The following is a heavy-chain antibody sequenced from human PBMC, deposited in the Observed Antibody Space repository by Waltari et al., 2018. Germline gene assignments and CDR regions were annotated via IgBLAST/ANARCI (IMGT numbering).Heavy chain of an antibody. V-gene: IGHV4-34*01. Sequence: QVQLQQWGAGLLKPSETLSLTCAVYGGSFSGYYWSWIRQPPGKGLEWIGEINHSGSTNYNPSLKSRVTISVDTSKNQFSLKLSSVTAADTAVYYCARGLGATTGYYYYGMDVWGQGTTVTVSS. J-gene: IGHJ6*02. CDR1: GGSFSGYY. CDR2: INHSGST. D-gene: IGHD5-12*01. CDR3: ARGLGATTGYYYYGMDV.